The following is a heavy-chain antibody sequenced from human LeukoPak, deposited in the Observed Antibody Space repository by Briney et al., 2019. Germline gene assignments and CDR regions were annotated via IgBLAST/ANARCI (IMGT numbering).Heavy chain of an antibody. CDR1: SGSFSGYY. Sequence: SETLSLTCAVYSGSFSGYYWSWIRQPPEKGLEWIGEINHSGSTNYNPSLKSRVTISVDTSKNQFSLKLSSVTAADTAVYYCARGRHKSTRYCSGGSCYSHLHNWFDPWGQGTLVTVSS. D-gene: IGHD2-15*01. J-gene: IGHJ5*02. CDR3: ARGRHKSTRYCSGGSCYSHLHNWFDP. CDR2: INHSGST. V-gene: IGHV4-34*01.